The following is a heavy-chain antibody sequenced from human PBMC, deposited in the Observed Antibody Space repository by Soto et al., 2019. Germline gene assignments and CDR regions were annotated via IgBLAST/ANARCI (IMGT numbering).Heavy chain of an antibody. CDR1: GFTFGQHP. J-gene: IGHJ4*02. V-gene: IGHV3-7*01. D-gene: IGHD2-21*01. Sequence: GSLRLSCAASGFTFGQHPMTWVRQAPGKGLKWVAYINHDGISISYVDSVKGRFTISRDNAKNSLYLQMNSLRVDDTVLYYCARDQDWALDYWGQGVTVVTVSS. CDR2: INHDGISI. CDR3: ARDQDWALDY.